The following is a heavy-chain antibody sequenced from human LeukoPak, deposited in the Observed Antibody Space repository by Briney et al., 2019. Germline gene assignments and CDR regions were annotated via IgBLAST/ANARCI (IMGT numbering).Heavy chain of an antibody. J-gene: IGHJ4*02. CDR1: GFSFSGHW. D-gene: IGHD6-6*01. CDR3: ARGPNSNWSGLDF. CDR2: ISPTGSTT. V-gene: IGHV3-74*01. Sequence: RPGGSLRLSCTASGFSFSGHWMHWARHLPGKGLVWLQRISPTGSTTSYADSVKGRFTVSRDNAKNTLYLQVNNLRAEDTAVYYCARGPNSNWSGLDFWGQGTLLTVSS.